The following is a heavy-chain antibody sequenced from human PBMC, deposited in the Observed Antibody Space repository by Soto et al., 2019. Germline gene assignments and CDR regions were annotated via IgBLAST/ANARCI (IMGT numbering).Heavy chain of an antibody. J-gene: IGHJ5*02. CDR2: IYWDDDK. V-gene: IGHV2-5*02. Sequence: QITLKESGPTLVKPTQTLTLTCTFSGFSLSTTGVGVGWIRQPPGKALEWLALIYWDDDKHYSPSPKSRPTNXKDSSKNQVVLTMTDMNPVDTATYYWAYAPESSDLWGGYSSWGQGTRVTVSS. D-gene: IGHD3-3*01. CDR3: AYAPESSDLWGGYSS. CDR1: GFSLSTTGVG.